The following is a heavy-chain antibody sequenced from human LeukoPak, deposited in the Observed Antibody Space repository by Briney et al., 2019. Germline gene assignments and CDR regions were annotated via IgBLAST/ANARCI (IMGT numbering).Heavy chain of an antibody. CDR3: ARVWGLEYDSSGYYGDY. D-gene: IGHD3-22*01. CDR1: GFTFSSYG. V-gene: IGHV3-33*01. CDR2: IWYDGSNK. Sequence: GGSLRLSCAASGFTFSSYGMHWVRQAPGKGLEWVAVIWYDGSNKYYADSVKGRFTISRDNSKNTLYLKMNSLRAEDTAVYYCARVWGLEYDSSGYYGDYWGQGTLVTVSS. J-gene: IGHJ4*02.